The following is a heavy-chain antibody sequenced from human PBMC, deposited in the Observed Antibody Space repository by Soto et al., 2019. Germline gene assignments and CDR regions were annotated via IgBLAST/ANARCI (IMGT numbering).Heavy chain of an antibody. CDR1: GGTFSSYA. Sequence: SVRVSCKASGGTFSSYAISWVRQAPGQGLEWMGGIIPIFGTANYAQKFQGRVTITADKSTSTAYMELSSLRSEDTAVYYCARASGMATIPEPAYYYYGMDVWGQGTTVTVSS. V-gene: IGHV1-69*06. J-gene: IGHJ6*02. CDR2: IIPIFGTA. CDR3: ARASGMATIPEPAYYYYGMDV. D-gene: IGHD3-10*01.